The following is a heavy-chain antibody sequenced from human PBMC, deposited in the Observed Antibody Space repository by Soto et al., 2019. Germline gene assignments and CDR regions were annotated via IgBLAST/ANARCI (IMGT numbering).Heavy chain of an antibody. CDR1: AGTMNDYY. D-gene: IGHD6-25*01. J-gene: IGHJ4*02. CDR3: AGTSRAAPGTGLDS. CDR2: VYSGGSS. V-gene: IGHV4-59*01. Sequence: PSETLSLTCNVFAGTMNDYYWRWIRQPQGMRLEWIGFVYSGGSSNYNPSFKSRVTISLETSKNQFSLRLTSLTAADSAVYYCAGTSRAAPGTGLDSWGQGTLVTSPQ.